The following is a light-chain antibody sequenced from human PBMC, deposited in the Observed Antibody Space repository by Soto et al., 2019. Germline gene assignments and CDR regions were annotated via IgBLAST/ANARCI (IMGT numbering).Light chain of an antibody. CDR3: QQYNNWRPAYT. V-gene: IGKV3-15*01. J-gene: IGKJ2*01. CDR2: GAS. CDR1: QSISSN. Sequence: EIVMTQSPATLSVSPGERATLSCRASQSISSNLAWYQQKPGQSPRLLIYGASTRATGIPGRFSGSGSGTELTLTISILQSEDFAVYYCQQYNNWRPAYTFGQGTKLEIK.